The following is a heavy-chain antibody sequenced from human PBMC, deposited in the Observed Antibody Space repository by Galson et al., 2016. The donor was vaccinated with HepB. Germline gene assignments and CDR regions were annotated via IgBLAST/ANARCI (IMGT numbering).Heavy chain of an antibody. V-gene: IGHV1-69*13. CDR1: GGTFSNYG. CDR3: ARDIAASASTSSDAFAF. CDR2: IIPMFGTG. J-gene: IGHJ3*01. D-gene: IGHD6-13*01. Sequence: SVKVSCKASGGTFSNYGISWVRQAPGQGLEWMGGIIPMFGTGYYAQKFQGRVTITADESTSTIYMELSSLNFDDTAVYYCARDIAASASTSSDAFAFWGQGTVVTVSS.